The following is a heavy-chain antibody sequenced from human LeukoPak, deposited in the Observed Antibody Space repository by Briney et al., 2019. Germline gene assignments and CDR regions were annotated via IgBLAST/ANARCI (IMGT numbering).Heavy chain of an antibody. D-gene: IGHD6-19*01. V-gene: IGHV3-72*01. CDR1: GFTLSDYY. J-gene: IGHJ3*02. Sequence: GGSLRLSCAASGFTLSDYYMDWVRQAPGQGLEWVARTRKKAKGYTTEYAASVKGRFTISRDDSKNSVDLQMNSLRAEDTALYYCAKASSGWYRPDAFDIWGQGTMVTVSS. CDR3: AKASSGWYRPDAFDI. CDR2: TRKKAKGYTT.